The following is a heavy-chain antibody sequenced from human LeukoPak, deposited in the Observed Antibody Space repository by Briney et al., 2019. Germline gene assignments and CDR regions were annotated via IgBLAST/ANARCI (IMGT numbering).Heavy chain of an antibody. J-gene: IGHJ5*02. CDR2: IIPIFGTA. D-gene: IGHD3-10*01. Sequence: SVKVSCKASGYTFTGYYMHWVRQAPGQGLEWMGGIIPIFGTANYAQKFQGRVTITTDESTSTAYMELSSLRSEDTAVYYCARDQDGSGSLYNWFDPWGQGTLVTVSS. CDR3: ARDQDGSGSLYNWFDP. V-gene: IGHV1-69*05. CDR1: GYTFTGYY.